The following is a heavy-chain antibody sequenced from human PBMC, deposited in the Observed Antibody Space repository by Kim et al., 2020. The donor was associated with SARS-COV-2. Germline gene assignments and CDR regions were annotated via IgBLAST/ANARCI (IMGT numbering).Heavy chain of an antibody. D-gene: IGHD3-10*01. V-gene: IGHV1-69*13. CDR2: IIPIFGTA. J-gene: IGHJ5*02. CDR3: ARGALRVRGVIPVRFDP. Sequence: SVKVSCKASGGTFSSYAISWVRQAPGQGLEWMGGIIPIFGTANYAQKFQGRVTITADESTSTAYMELSSLRSEDTAVYYCARGALRVRGVIPVRFDPWGQGTLVTVSS. CDR1: GGTFSSYA.